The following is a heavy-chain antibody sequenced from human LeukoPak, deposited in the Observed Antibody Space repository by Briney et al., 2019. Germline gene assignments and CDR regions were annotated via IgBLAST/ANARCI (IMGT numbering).Heavy chain of an antibody. D-gene: IGHD3-22*01. Sequence: GGSLRLSCAASGLTFSNYGIHWVRQAPGKGLEWVAFIRYDGSNKYYADSVKGRFTISRDNSKNTLYLQMNSLRAEDTAVYYCAKLVTMIVAPSDGMSEGGAFDIWGQGTMVTVSS. CDR1: GLTFSNYG. CDR3: AKLVTMIVAPSDGMSEGGAFDI. CDR2: IRYDGSNK. J-gene: IGHJ3*02. V-gene: IGHV3-30*02.